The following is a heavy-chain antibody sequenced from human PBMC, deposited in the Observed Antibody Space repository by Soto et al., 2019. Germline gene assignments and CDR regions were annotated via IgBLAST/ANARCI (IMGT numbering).Heavy chain of an antibody. CDR1: GGSINSGSYH. D-gene: IGHD2-8*01. Sequence: QLQMHESGPGLVTPSETLSLTCTVSGGSINSGSYHWGWIRQPPGKGLEWIGSIYHNGNAYYNPSPKSRVTLFVDTSKNHFSLKMNSVTAADTAFCYCARLADMYGVGPNKGFAPWAKGTLVTVPS. J-gene: IGHJ5*02. CDR2: IYHNGNA. V-gene: IGHV4-39*02. CDR3: ARLADMYGVGPNKGFAP.